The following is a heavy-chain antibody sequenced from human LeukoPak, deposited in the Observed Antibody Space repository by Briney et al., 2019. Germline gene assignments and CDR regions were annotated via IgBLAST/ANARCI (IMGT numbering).Heavy chain of an antibody. J-gene: IGHJ3*02. D-gene: IGHD6-19*01. CDR2: ISFDGNNI. CDR1: GFTFTTSP. V-gene: IGHV3-30-3*01. Sequence: GRSMILSCAASGFTFTTSPLHWVRQAPGKGLEWVEVISFDGNNIYYADSVKGRFTISRDNSKNTLYLQMNSLRTEDTAIYYCARSQWLGDDAFDICGQGTTVTVSS. CDR3: ARSQWLGDDAFDI.